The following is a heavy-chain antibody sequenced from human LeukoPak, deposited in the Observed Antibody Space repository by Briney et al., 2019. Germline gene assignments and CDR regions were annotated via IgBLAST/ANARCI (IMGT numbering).Heavy chain of an antibody. D-gene: IGHD6-6*01. CDR1: GGSISSSGYY. CDR2: IYYSGST. J-gene: IGHJ5*02. CDR3: TRRGGSSSSDWFDP. V-gene: IGHV4-39*01. Sequence: SETLSPTCNVSGGSISSSGYYWGWIRQPPGKGLEWIGSIYYSGSTYYNPSLKSRVTISVDTSKNQFSLKLTSVTAADTAVYYCTRRGGSSSSDWFDPWGQGTLVIVSS.